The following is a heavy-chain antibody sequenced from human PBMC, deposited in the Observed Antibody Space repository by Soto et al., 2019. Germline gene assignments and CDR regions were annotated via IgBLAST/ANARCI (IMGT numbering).Heavy chain of an antibody. Sequence: QITLKESGPTLVKPTQTLTLACTFSGFSLRASGFGVGWIRQPPGKAPEWLAVMYWDDQKRYSPSLESRLTVTKETSGTQVVLTMTNLDTLDTGTYFCAHTTRLQLRADGDRRDAFDIWGQGTTVTVSS. J-gene: IGHJ3*02. CDR3: AHTTRLQLRADGDRRDAFDI. CDR1: GFSLRASGFG. D-gene: IGHD2-21*01. CDR2: MYWDDQK. V-gene: IGHV2-5*02.